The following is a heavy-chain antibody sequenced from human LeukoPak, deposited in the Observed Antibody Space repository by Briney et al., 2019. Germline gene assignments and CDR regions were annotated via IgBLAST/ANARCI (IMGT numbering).Heavy chain of an antibody. V-gene: IGHV1-3*01. Sequence: ASVKVSCKASGYTFTSYAMHWVRQAPGQRLEWMGWINAGNGNTKYSQKFQGRVTITRDTSASTAYMELSSLRSEDTAVYYCARAPGADYDFWSGYYIYYYGTDVWGQGTTVTVSS. CDR2: INAGNGNT. CDR3: ARAPGADYDFWSGYYIYYYGTDV. J-gene: IGHJ6*02. CDR1: GYTFTSYA. D-gene: IGHD3-3*01.